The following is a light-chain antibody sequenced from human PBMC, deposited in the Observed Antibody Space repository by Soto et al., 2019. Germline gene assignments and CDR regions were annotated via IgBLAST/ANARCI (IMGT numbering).Light chain of an antibody. CDR3: QQRANWSPIT. CDR1: QSISTY. CDR2: DAS. Sequence: EIVLTQSPATLSLSPGESATLSCWASQSISTYLGWYQQKPGQAPRLLIYDASNRATGIPARFSGSGSGTDFTLTITSLETEDFAVYYCQQRANWSPITFGRGTRLENK. V-gene: IGKV3-11*01. J-gene: IGKJ5*01.